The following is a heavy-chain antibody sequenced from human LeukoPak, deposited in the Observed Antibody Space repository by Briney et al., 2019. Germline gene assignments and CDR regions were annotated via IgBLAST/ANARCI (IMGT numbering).Heavy chain of an antibody. V-gene: IGHV3-21*01. CDR2: ISSSSSYI. CDR3: AREYGDYGFYYYYMDV. CDR1: GFTFSSYS. D-gene: IGHD4-17*01. Sequence: GGSLRLSCAASGFTFSSYSMNWVRQAPGKGLEWVSSISSSSSYIYYADSVKGRFTISRDNAKNSLYLQMNSLRAEDTAVYYCAREYGDYGFYYYYMDVWGKGTTVTVSS. J-gene: IGHJ6*03.